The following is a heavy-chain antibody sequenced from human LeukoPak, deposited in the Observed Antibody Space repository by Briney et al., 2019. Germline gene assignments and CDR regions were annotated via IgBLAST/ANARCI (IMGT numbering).Heavy chain of an antibody. Sequence: GSVKVSCKASGYTFTSYAMNWVRQAPGQGLEWMGWINTNTGNPTYAQGFTGRFVFSLDTSVSTAYLQISSLKAEDTAVYYCATSIAVAGTPPPMDVWGQGTTVTVSS. CDR2: INTNTGNP. CDR3: ATSIAVAGTPPPMDV. D-gene: IGHD6-19*01. J-gene: IGHJ6*02. V-gene: IGHV7-4-1*02. CDR1: GYTFTSYA.